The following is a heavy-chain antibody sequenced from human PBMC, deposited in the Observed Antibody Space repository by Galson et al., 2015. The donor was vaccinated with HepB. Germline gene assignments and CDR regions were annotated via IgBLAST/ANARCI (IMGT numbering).Heavy chain of an antibody. CDR2: ISYDGSNN. D-gene: IGHD2-2*01. Sequence: SLRLSCAASGFIFSSYGMRWVRQAPGKGLEWVAVISYDGSNNYYADSVEGRFTISRDNSKNTLYLKMNSLGAEDTAVYYCAKEMSRHPGFDYWGQGTLVTVSS. CDR3: AKEMSRHPGFDY. CDR1: GFIFSSYG. V-gene: IGHV3-30*18. J-gene: IGHJ4*02.